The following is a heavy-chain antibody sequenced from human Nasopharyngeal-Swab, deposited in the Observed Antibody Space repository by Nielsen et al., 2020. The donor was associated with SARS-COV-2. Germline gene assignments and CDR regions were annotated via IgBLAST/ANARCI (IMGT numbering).Heavy chain of an antibody. V-gene: IGHV3-23*01. CDR2: ISVGSGDAT. Sequence: GGSLRLSCAASGFTFSNSVMNWVRQTPEKGLEWVSTISVGSGDATCYADSVKGRFTVSRDNSRNTLYLQMNGLRSDDTAIYYCATSNFLDDWGQGTLVTVSS. D-gene: IGHD1-1*01. J-gene: IGHJ4*02. CDR3: ATSNFLDD. CDR1: GFTFSNSV.